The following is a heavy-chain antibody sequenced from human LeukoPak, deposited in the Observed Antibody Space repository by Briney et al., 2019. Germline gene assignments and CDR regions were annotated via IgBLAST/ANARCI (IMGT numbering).Heavy chain of an antibody. CDR2: ISAYNGNT. D-gene: IGHD3-16*01. V-gene: IGHV1-18*01. J-gene: IGHJ6*02. CDR1: GYTFTSYG. CDR3: ARDPRRRSFTLGYYYYGMDV. Sequence: GASVKVSYKASGYTFTSYGISWVRQAPGQGLEWMGWISAYNGNTNYAQKLQGRVTMTTDTSTSTAYMELRSLRSDDTAVYYCARDPRRRSFTLGYYYYGMDVWGQGTTVTVSS.